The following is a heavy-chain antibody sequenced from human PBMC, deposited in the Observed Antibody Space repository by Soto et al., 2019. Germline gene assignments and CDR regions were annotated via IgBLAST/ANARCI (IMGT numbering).Heavy chain of an antibody. V-gene: IGHV4-59*08. Sequence: SETLSLTCTVSGGSISGYYWSWIRQPPGKGLEWIGYIYHSGSTNYNPSLKSRVTISVDTSKNQFSLKLSYVTAADTAVYYCAKYDLLAGTHDAFDIWGQGTMVTVSS. J-gene: IGHJ3*02. CDR3: AKYDLLAGTHDAFDI. D-gene: IGHD3-9*01. CDR2: IYHSGST. CDR1: GGSISGYY.